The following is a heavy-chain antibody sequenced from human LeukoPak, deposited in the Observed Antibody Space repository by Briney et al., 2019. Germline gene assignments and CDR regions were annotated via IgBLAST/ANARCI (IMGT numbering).Heavy chain of an antibody. D-gene: IGHD4-17*01. CDR3: VREGSGDYVGYYFDY. J-gene: IGHJ4*02. V-gene: IGHV1-18*01. CDR1: GYTFTSYG. Sequence: GASVKVSCKASGYTFTSYGISWVRQAPGQGLEWMGWISAYNGNTNYAQKLQGRVTMTTDTSTSTAYMELRSLRSDDTAVYYCVREGSGDYVGYYFDYWGQGTLVTVSS. CDR2: ISAYNGNT.